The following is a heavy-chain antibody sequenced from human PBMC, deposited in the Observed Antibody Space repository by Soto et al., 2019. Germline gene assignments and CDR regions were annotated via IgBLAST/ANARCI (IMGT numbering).Heavy chain of an antibody. D-gene: IGHD3-16*01. J-gene: IGHJ5*02. CDR2: ITSKSTTI. CDR1: GFTVTSNG. V-gene: IGHV3-48*02. Sequence: GGSLRLSCGVSGFTVTSNGVSWVRQAPGQGLEWVSYITSKSTTIKYADSVKGRFTVSRDNAKNSLYLQLNSLRDEDTAVYYCAREMGACSDSSCYPGPYDSWGQGTLVTVSS. CDR3: AREMGACSDSSCYPGPYDS.